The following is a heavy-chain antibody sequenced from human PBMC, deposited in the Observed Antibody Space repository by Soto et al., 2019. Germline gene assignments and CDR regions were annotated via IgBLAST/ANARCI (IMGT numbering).Heavy chain of an antibody. J-gene: IGHJ4*02. D-gene: IGHD3-22*01. CDR1: GGSFSGYY. CDR2: INHSGST. CDR3: ASSYYDSSGYHDY. Sequence: SETLSLTCAVYGGSFSGYYWSWIRQPPGKGLEWIGEINHSGSTNYNPSLKSRVTISVDTSKNQFSLKLSSVTAADTAVYYCASSYYDSSGYHDYWGQGTLVTVSS. V-gene: IGHV4-34*01.